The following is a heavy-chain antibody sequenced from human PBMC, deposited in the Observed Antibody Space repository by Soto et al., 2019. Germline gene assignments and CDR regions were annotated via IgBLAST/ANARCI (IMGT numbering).Heavy chain of an antibody. V-gene: IGHV3-23*01. J-gene: IGHJ6*01. CDR2: VRGSGQSP. Sequence: VGSLRLSCESSVFAFSGSAMGCVRHSPGKGLEWVSTVRGSGQSPFYARSVKGRFTISRDNSKNTLYLQMNSLRAEDTAVYYCAKDPSQMEMDYGMEVWGQGTTVSVSS. D-gene: IGHD1-1*01. CDR1: VFAFSGSA. CDR3: AKDPSQMEMDYGMEV.